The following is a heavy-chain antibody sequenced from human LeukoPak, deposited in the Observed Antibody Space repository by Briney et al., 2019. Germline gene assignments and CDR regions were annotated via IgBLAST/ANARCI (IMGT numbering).Heavy chain of an antibody. CDR3: ARAPAPVVPAAHDY. CDR1: GFAFSSYN. V-gene: IGHV3-30-3*01. CDR2: ISYDGSNK. J-gene: IGHJ4*02. Sequence: GGSLRLSCAASGFAFSSYNMNWVRQAPGKGLEWVAVISYDGSNKYYADSVKGRFTISRDNSKNTLYLQMNSLRAEDTAVYYCARAPAPVVPAAHDYWGQGTLVTVSS. D-gene: IGHD2-2*01.